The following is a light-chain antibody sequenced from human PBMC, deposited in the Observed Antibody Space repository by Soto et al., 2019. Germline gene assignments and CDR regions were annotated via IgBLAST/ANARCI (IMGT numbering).Light chain of an antibody. V-gene: IGKV3-15*01. J-gene: IGKJ1*01. Sequence: EIEMTQSPATLSVSPGESATLSCRASQSVSRNLAWYQKKPGQAPRLLIYAISTGATGIPARFSGSGSGTEFTLTISSLQSEDFAVYYCQQYNQWPRTFGQGTTVEIK. CDR2: AIS. CDR3: QQYNQWPRT. CDR1: QSVSRN.